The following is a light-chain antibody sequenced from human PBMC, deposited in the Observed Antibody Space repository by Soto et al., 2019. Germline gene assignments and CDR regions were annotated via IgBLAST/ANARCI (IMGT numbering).Light chain of an antibody. CDR2: WGS. V-gene: IGKV2-28*01. CDR3: MQALQSPPYT. J-gene: IGKJ2*01. CDR1: QSLLHHDNGHNH. Sequence: DLVMTQSPLYLPVTPGEPASISCRSSQSLLHHDNGHNHLVLYLQKPGQSAQPLMYWGSNRDSGVPDRISARGSGTADTLKISRVEAEDVGIYYCMQALQSPPYTFGQGTKVEI.